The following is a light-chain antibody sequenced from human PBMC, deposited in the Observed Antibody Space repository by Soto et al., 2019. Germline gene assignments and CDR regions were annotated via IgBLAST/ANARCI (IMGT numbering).Light chain of an antibody. V-gene: IGKV1-8*01. J-gene: IGKJ1*01. CDR2: AAS. Sequence: AIRMTQCQSSFSPSPGDRVTITCRARKGISRYVAWYQQKPGKAPKLLIYAASNLESGVTSRFSGSGSGTDFTLTISCLQSEDFATYYCQQYYSYPRTFGQGTKVEIK. CDR3: QQYYSYPRT. CDR1: KGISRY.